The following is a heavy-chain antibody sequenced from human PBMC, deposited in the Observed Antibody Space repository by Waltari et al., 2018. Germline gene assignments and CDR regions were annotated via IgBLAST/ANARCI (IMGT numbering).Heavy chain of an antibody. J-gene: IGHJ3*01. CDR3: ARDIAFGGVIVMNEAFDF. CDR2: ISSTGSNT. V-gene: IGHV3-33*01. D-gene: IGHD3-16*02. CDR1: VFTFSSYG. Sequence: QLYLVESGGGVVQPGRSLILSCAASVFTFSSYGMHWFRQPPGKGLQWVAVISSTGSNTYYADSVRGRFTISRDNSKNILYLQMNSLRAEDTAVYYCARDIAFGGVIVMNEAFDFRGRGTTVTVSP.